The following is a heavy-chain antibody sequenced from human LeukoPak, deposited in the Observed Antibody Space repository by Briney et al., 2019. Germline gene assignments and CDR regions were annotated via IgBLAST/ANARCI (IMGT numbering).Heavy chain of an antibody. CDR3: ARRGIPVAGTAYFDL. Sequence: ASVKVSCKASGYSFTGYYMHWVRQAPGQGLEWMEWIYPKSGATNYAQKFRGRVTMSRDTSINTVYMEVTRLRSDDTAMYYCARRGIPVAGTAYFDLWGRGTLVTVSS. CDR1: GYSFTGYY. D-gene: IGHD6-19*01. CDR2: IYPKSGAT. V-gene: IGHV1-2*02. J-gene: IGHJ2*01.